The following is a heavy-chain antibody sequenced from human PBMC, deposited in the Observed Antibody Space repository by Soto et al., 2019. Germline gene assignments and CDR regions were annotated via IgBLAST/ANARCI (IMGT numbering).Heavy chain of an antibody. Sequence: EVQLVESGGGLVQPGGSLRLSCAASGFTVSSNYMSWVRQATGKGLEWVSVIYSGGTTYYADSVKGRFTIARDNSKNTLALKMSSLRAEDTAVYYCESTGWRFDYWGQGTLVTVSS. D-gene: IGHD2-8*02. V-gene: IGHV3-66*01. CDR2: IYSGGTT. CDR1: GFTVSSNY. J-gene: IGHJ4*02. CDR3: ESTGWRFDY.